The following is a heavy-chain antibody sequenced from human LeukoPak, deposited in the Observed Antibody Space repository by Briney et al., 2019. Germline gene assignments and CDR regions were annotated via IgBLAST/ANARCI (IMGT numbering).Heavy chain of an antibody. CDR3: ATGYYFGSGSYGYLDY. J-gene: IGHJ4*02. Sequence: GGSLRLSCAASGFTVSSKYMSWVRQTPGKGLQWVALIYSSGDAYTPDSGKGRFTISRDDSENTLYLQMDSLRAEDTAVYYCATGYYFGSGSYGYLDYWGQGTLVTVSS. CDR2: IYSSGDA. D-gene: IGHD3-10*01. CDR1: GFTVSSKY. V-gene: IGHV3-53*01.